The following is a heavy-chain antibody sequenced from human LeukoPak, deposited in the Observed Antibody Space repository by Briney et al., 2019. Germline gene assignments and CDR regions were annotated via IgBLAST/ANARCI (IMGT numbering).Heavy chain of an antibody. Sequence: SETLSLTCAVYGGSFSGYYWSWISQRPGKGLEWIGEINHSGSTNYNPSLKSRVTISVDTSKKQFSLKLSSVTAADTAVYYCARRGITMVRGVIRRRDAFDIWGQGTMVTVSS. CDR3: ARRGITMVRGVIRRRDAFDI. CDR1: GGSFSGYY. J-gene: IGHJ3*02. V-gene: IGHV4-34*01. CDR2: INHSGST. D-gene: IGHD3-10*01.